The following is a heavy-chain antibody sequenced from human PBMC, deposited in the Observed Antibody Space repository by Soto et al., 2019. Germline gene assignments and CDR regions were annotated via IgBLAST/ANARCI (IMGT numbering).Heavy chain of an antibody. CDR2: IFSNDEK. Sequence: QVTVKESGPVLVKPTETLTLTCTVSGFSLSNAGLGVSRIRQPPGKALEWLAHIFSNDEKSYSTSLKSRLTISKDTSKSQVVLTITNMDPVDTATYYCASTYSTSWYWFDAWGQGTLVTVSS. J-gene: IGHJ5*02. CDR3: ASTYSTSWYWFDA. V-gene: IGHV2-26*04. D-gene: IGHD6-13*01. CDR1: GFSLSNAGLG.